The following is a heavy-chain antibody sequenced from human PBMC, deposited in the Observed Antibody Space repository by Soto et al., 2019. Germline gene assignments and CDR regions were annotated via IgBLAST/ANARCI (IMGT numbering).Heavy chain of an antibody. D-gene: IGHD2-21*02. J-gene: IGHJ6*02. CDR1: GGSISSSSYY. V-gene: IGHV4-39*01. CDR2: IYYSGST. CDR3: ARVPDCGGDCQTYYYYGMDV. Sequence: PSETLSLTCTVSGGSISSSSYYWGWIRQPPGKGLEWIGSIYYSGSTYYNPSLKSRVTISVDTSKNQFSLKLSSVTAADTAVYYCARVPDCGGDCQTYYYYGMDVWGQGTTVTVSS.